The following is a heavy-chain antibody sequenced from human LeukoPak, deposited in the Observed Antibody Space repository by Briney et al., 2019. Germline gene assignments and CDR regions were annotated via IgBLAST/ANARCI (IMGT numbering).Heavy chain of an antibody. V-gene: IGHV3-66*02. J-gene: IGHJ4*02. CDR1: GFTVSSNY. CDR3: ARVSYDFWSGYPDY. Sequence: EAGGSLRFSCAASGFTVSSNYMSWVRQAPGKRLEWVSVIYSGGNTYYADSVKGRFTISRDNSKNTLYLQMNSLRAEDTAVYYCARVSYDFWSGYPDYWGQGTLVTVSS. CDR2: IYSGGNT. D-gene: IGHD3-3*01.